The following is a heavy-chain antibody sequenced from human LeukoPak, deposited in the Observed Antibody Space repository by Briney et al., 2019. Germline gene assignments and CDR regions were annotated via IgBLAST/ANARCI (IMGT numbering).Heavy chain of an antibody. CDR3: ARRRVVGATHFDY. D-gene: IGHD1-26*01. Sequence: GXXRQXXXXXXXXXXSIYYSGNTYYNPSLKSRVTISVDTSKNQFSLKLTSVTAADTAVYYCARRRVVGATHFDYWGQGTLVTVSS. V-gene: IGHV4-39*01. CDR2: IYYSGNT. J-gene: IGHJ4*02.